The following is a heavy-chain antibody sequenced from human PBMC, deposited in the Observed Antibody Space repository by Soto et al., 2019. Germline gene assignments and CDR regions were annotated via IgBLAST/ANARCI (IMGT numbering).Heavy chain of an antibody. Sequence: EVHLVESGGGLVQPGGSLRLSCTASGFIVSDTYVNWVRQAPGKGLEWVSVISNRGDTHYADSVRGRFSLSRDISDNTLHLQMNNLRVEDTAVYYCAREPRYCRGGSCSITGDAYDIWGQGTMVTFSS. V-gene: IGHV3-66*01. CDR3: AREPRYCRGGSCSITGDAYDI. CDR2: ISNRGDT. D-gene: IGHD2-15*01. CDR1: GFIVSDTY. J-gene: IGHJ3*02.